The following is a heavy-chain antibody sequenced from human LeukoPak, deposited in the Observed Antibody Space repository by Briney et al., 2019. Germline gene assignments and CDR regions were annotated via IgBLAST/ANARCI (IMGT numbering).Heavy chain of an antibody. CDR1: GGSISSSSYY. D-gene: IGHD4-17*01. CDR3: ARLSTVTTSFDY. V-gene: IGHV4-39*07. Sequence: SEILSLTCTVSGGSISSSSYYWGWIRQPPGKGLEWIGSIYYSGSTYYNPSLKSRVTISVDTSKNQFSLKLSSVTAADTAVYYCARLSTVTTSFDYWGQGTLVTVSS. CDR2: IYYSGST. J-gene: IGHJ4*02.